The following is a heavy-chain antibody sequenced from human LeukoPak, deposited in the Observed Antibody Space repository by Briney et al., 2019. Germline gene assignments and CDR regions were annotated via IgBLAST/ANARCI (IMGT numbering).Heavy chain of an antibody. Sequence: GGSLRLSCAASGFTFSTYWMHWVRQAPGKGLVWVSRITKDGSDTVYADSVRGRFTISRDNAKSTLYLQINSLRAEDTAVYYCARDGVSTVDFDYWGQGTLATVSS. CDR2: ITKDGSDT. CDR3: ARDGVSTVDFDY. V-gene: IGHV3-74*01. D-gene: IGHD1-14*01. CDR1: GFTFSTYW. J-gene: IGHJ4*02.